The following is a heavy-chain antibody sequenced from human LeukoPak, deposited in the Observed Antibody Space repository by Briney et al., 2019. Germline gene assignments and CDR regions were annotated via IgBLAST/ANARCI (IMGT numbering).Heavy chain of an antibody. CDR1: GGSLSSYY. V-gene: IGHV4-59*01. J-gene: IGHJ4*02. CDR2: IYYSGST. CDR3: ARSKDILTGYCFDY. Sequence: SETLSPTCTVSGGSLSSYYWSWIRQPPGKGLEWIGYIYYSGSTNYNPSLKSRVTISVDTSKNQFSLKLSSVTAEDTAVYCCARSKDILTGYCFDYWGQGTLVTVSS. D-gene: IGHD3-9*01.